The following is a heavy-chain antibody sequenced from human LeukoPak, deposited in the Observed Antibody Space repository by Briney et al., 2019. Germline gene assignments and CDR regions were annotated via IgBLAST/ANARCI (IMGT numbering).Heavy chain of an antibody. Sequence: ASVKVSCKASGGTFSSYAISWVQQAPGQGLEWMGGIIPIFGTANYAQKFQGRVTITADESTSTAYMELSSLRSEDTAVYYCARQRGSYYGNFDYWGQGTLVTVSS. CDR1: GGTFSSYA. J-gene: IGHJ4*02. D-gene: IGHD1-26*01. V-gene: IGHV1-69*13. CDR2: IIPIFGTA. CDR3: ARQRGSYYGNFDY.